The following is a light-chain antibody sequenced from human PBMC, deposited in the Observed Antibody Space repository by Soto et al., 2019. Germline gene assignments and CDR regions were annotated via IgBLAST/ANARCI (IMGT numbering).Light chain of an antibody. J-gene: IGKJ4*01. CDR3: QQFQIYALT. Sequence: AIQLTQSPSSLSASVGDRVTITCRASQGISSALAWYQHKPGRAPRLLIYDASSLQSGVSSRFSGSGSGTDFTLNISSLQTEDFATYYCQQFQIYALTFGGGNKLAIK. CDR2: DAS. V-gene: IGKV1-13*02. CDR1: QGISSA.